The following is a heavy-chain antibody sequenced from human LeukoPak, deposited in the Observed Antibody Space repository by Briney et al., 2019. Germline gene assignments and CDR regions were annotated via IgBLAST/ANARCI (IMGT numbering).Heavy chain of an antibody. V-gene: IGHV3-66*01. J-gene: IGHJ2*01. CDR1: GFAVSSNY. D-gene: IGHD3-16*01. Sequence: GGSLRLSCAASGFAVSSNYMSWVRQAPGKGLEWVSLIFNTGRTYYAESVKGRFTISRDHSKNTLYLEMNSLRAEDTAVYYCARDFVGVTPIWHFDLWGRGTLVTVSS. CDR2: IFNTGRT. CDR3: ARDFVGVTPIWHFDL.